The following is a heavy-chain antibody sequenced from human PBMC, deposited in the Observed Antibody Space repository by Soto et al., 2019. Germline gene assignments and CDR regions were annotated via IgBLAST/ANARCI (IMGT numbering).Heavy chain of an antibody. J-gene: IGHJ4*02. V-gene: IGHV1-8*01. CDR2: MNPNIGNT. Sequence: ASVKVSCKASGYTFTSYDINWVRQATGQGLEWKGWMNPNIGNTGYAQKFQGRVTMTRNTSISTAYMELSSLRSEDTAVYYCARGNPYYYDSSGYYYGGVHYWGQGTLVTVSS. CDR1: GYTFTSYD. D-gene: IGHD3-22*01. CDR3: ARGNPYYYDSSGYYYGGVHY.